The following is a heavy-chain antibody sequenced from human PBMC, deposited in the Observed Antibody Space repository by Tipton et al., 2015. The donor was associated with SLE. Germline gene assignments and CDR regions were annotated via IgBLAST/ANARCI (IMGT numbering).Heavy chain of an antibody. J-gene: IGHJ6*03. D-gene: IGHD1-26*01. CDR3: ARGGAVYQYYNYMDV. V-gene: IGHV4-39*07. Sequence: TLSLTCNVSGGSISSSSYYWGWIRQPPGKGLEWIGSMFYSGTTYYNPSLKSRFTISVDTSKNQFSLKLSSVTAADTAVYYCARGGAVYQYYNYMDVWGKGTTVAVSS. CDR1: GGSISSSSYY. CDR2: MFYSGTT.